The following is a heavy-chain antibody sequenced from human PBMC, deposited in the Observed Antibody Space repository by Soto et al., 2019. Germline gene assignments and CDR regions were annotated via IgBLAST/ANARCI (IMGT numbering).Heavy chain of an antibody. D-gene: IGHD1-7*01. CDR3: ASRDPGTSVDY. J-gene: IGHJ4*02. CDR2: IYRTGST. V-gene: IGHV4-4*02. Sequence: SETLSLTCAVSGGSFTSNNWWTWVRQPPGQGLEWIGEIYRTGSTNYNPSLKSRVTISLDKSENQFSLKVTSLTAADTAVYYCASRDPGTSVDYWGQGTLVAVSS. CDR1: GGSFTSNNW.